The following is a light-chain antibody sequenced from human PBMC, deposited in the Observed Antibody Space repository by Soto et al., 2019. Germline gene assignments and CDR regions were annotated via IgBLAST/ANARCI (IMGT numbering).Light chain of an antibody. V-gene: IGLV1-47*02. CDR1: ASNIGTSY. CDR3: TSWDDNLSAVV. J-gene: IGLJ2*01. Sequence: QSVLTQPPSASATPGQGVTVSCSGSASNIGTSYVSWYQHLPGTAPKLLIYADNQRPSGVPDRFSGSKSGTSASLAISGLRSGDEADYYCTSWDDNLSAVVFGGGTKVTVL. CDR2: ADN.